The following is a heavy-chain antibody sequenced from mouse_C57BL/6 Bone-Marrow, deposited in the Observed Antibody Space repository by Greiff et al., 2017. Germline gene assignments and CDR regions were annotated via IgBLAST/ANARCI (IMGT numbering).Heavy chain of an antibody. Sequence: EVKLVESGGGLVQPGGSLKLPCAAPGFPFSAYYLYWVRKTQETGLEWVSNISIGGGSTFSPDTVKARFTISRDNAKNTQYLQMSHLKSENTAMYYCARRDYGSYYDYWGQGTTLTVSS. D-gene: IGHD1-1*01. CDR1: GFPFSAYY. J-gene: IGHJ2*01. CDR3: ARRDYGSYYDY. V-gene: IGHV5-12*01. CDR2: ISIGGGST.